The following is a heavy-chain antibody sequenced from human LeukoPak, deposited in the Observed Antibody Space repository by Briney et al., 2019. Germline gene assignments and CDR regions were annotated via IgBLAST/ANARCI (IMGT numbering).Heavy chain of an antibody. Sequence: PSETLSLTCTVSGGSISSYYWSWIRKPPGKGLEWIGYIYYSGSTNYNPSLKSRVTISVDTSKNQFSLKLSSVTAADTAVYYCAREHGVSTDSSGYYLDWFDPWGQGTLVTVSS. CDR2: IYYSGST. D-gene: IGHD3-22*01. V-gene: IGHV4-59*01. CDR3: AREHGVSTDSSGYYLDWFDP. J-gene: IGHJ5*02. CDR1: GGSISSYY.